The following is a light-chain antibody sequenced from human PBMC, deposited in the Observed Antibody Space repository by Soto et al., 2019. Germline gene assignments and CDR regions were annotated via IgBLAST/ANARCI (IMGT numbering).Light chain of an antibody. J-gene: IGKJ2*01. CDR3: QQYGSSPPYT. CDR2: GAS. CDR1: QSVSSSY. V-gene: IGKV3-20*01. Sequence: EIVLTQSPGTLSLSPGERATLSCRASQSVSSSYLAWYQQKPGQAPRLLIYGASSRATGIPDRFSGTESGTDLTLTISRLEPEDFAFYYCQQYGSSPPYTFGQGTKLEIK.